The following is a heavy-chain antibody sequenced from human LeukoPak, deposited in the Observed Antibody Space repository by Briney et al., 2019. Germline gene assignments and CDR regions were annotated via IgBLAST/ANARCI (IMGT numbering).Heavy chain of an antibody. D-gene: IGHD6-19*01. CDR3: AKGVTGYSSGWADY. Sequence: PGGSLRLSCATSGFTFRHYGFHWVRRAPGKGLEWVAVIWSDGSETYYADSVKGRFTISRDNSKNTVFLQMTSLRAEDTAVYYCAKGVTGYSSGWADYWGQGTLVTVSS. J-gene: IGHJ4*02. CDR2: IWSDGSET. CDR1: GFTFRHYG. V-gene: IGHV3-33*06.